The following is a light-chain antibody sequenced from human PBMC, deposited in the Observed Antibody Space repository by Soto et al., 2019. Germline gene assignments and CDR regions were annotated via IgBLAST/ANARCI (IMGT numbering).Light chain of an antibody. CDR2: EVS. CDR1: SSDVGGYNY. V-gene: IGLV2-14*01. J-gene: IGLJ2*01. Sequence: QSVLTQPASVSGSPGQSITISCTGTSSDVGGYNYVSWYQQHPGKAPKLMIYEVSNRPSGVSNRFSGSKSGNTASLTISGLQAEDEALYYCTSCTSSITLVFGGGTKVTVL. CDR3: TSCTSSITLV.